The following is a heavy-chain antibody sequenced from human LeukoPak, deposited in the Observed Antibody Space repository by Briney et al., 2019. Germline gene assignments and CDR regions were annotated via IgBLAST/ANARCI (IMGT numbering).Heavy chain of an antibody. V-gene: IGHV3-15*01. CDR1: GFAFSNAW. Sequence: GGTLRLSCAASGFAFSNAWMSWVRQAPGKGLEWVGRIKSKTDGGTTDYAAPVKGRFTISRDDSKNTLYLQMNSLKTEDTAVYYCTTGGYGGQFDYWGQGTLVTVSS. D-gene: IGHD5-12*01. J-gene: IGHJ4*02. CDR2: IKSKTDGGTT. CDR3: TTGGYGGQFDY.